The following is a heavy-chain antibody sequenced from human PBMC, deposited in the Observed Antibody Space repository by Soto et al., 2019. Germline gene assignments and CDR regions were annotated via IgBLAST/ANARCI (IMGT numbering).Heavy chain of an antibody. V-gene: IGHV4-34*01. Sequence: PSETLSLTCAVYGGSFSGYYWSWIRQPPGKGLEWIGEINHSGSTNYNPSLKSRVTISVDTSKNQFSLKLSSVTAADTAVYYCARGRGAVAGSSYYFDYWGQGTLVTSPQ. D-gene: IGHD6-19*01. CDR1: GGSFSGYY. CDR3: ARGRGAVAGSSYYFDY. CDR2: INHSGST. J-gene: IGHJ4*02.